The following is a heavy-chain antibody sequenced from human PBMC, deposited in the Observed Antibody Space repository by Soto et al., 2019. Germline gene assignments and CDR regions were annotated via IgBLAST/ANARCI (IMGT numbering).Heavy chain of an antibody. D-gene: IGHD2-8*01. CDR2: VYYRGRS. V-gene: IGHV4-39*01. CDR3: VSQRTSVLTQAYFDY. J-gene: IGHJ4*02. CDR1: GGSVSNSNYY. Sequence: SETLSLTCTVSGGSVSNSNYYWGWIRQSPGKGLEWIGSVYYRGRSYSKSSVKSRVTISIDTSKNQFSLNLNSVTASDTAVYYCVSQRTSVLTQAYFDYWGPGALVTVSS.